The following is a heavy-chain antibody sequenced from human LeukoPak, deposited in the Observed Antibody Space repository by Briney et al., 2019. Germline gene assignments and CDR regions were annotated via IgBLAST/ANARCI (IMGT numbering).Heavy chain of an antibody. CDR3: ARAGTGEGALDI. D-gene: IGHD7-27*01. Sequence: GGSLRLSCAASGSTFSDYSMNWLRQAPGKGLEWVSYIFSSSIYTNYADSVRGRFTISRDNAGNSLFLQMSSLKAEDTAVYYCARAGTGEGALDIWGQGTMVTVSS. V-gene: IGHV3-11*05. CDR1: GSTFSDYS. J-gene: IGHJ3*02. CDR2: IFSSSIYT.